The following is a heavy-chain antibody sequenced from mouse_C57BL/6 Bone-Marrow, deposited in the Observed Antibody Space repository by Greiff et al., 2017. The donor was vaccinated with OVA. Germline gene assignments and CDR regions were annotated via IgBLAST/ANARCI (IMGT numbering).Heavy chain of an antibody. J-gene: IGHJ2*01. V-gene: IGHV5-12*01. CDR2: ISNGGGST. CDR3: AILITTVVAKGY. CDR1: GFTFSDYY. Sequence: DVMLVESGGGLVQPGGSLKLSCAASGFTFSDYYMYWVRQTPEKRLEWVAYISNGGGSTYYPDTVKGRFTISRDNAKNTLYLQMSRLKSEDTAMYYCAILITTVVAKGYWGQGTTLTVSS. D-gene: IGHD1-1*01.